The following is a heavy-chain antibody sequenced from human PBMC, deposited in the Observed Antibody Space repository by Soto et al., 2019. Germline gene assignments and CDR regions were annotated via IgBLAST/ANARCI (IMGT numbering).Heavy chain of an antibody. CDR3: ARAYCCAGSCYPDY. D-gene: IGHD2-15*01. Sequence: QVQLVQSGAEVKKPGASVKVSCKASGFTFSKFGISWVRQAPGQGLEWMGWISGYNGNTDYAQKFQGRVTMTTDTSTSTAYLELRSLRSDDTAVFFCARAYCCAGSCYPDYWGQGTLVPVSS. CDR1: GFTFSKFG. CDR2: ISGYNGNT. V-gene: IGHV1-18*01. J-gene: IGHJ4*02.